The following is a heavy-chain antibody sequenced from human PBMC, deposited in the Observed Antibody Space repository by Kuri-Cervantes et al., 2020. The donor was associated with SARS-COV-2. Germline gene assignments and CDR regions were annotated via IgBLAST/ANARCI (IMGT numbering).Heavy chain of an antibody. CDR1: GLTFTRYW. CDR3: ARAQLGAVGAFDI. D-gene: IGHD3-16*01. J-gene: IGHJ3*02. Sequence: GESLKISCAASGLTFTRYWMNWVRQAPGKGLEWVATIKGDGSEKYYVESVKGRFTVSRDNAENSLYLQLNTVRAEDTAVYYCARAQLGAVGAFDIWAKGQWSPSPQ. V-gene: IGHV3-7*01. CDR2: IKGDGSEK.